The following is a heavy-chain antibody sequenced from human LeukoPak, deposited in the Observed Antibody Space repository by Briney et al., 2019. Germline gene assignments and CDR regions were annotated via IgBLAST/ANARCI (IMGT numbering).Heavy chain of an antibody. V-gene: IGHV4-34*01. J-gene: IGHJ5*02. CDR3: ARARIVGATTKNDH. CDR2: INHSGST. D-gene: IGHD1-26*01. Sequence: SETLSLTCAVYGGSFSGYYWSWIRQPPGKGLEWIGEINHSGSTNYNPSLKSRVTISVDTSKNQFSLKLSSVTAADTAVYYCARARIVGATTKNDHWGQGTLVTVSS. CDR1: GGSFSGYY.